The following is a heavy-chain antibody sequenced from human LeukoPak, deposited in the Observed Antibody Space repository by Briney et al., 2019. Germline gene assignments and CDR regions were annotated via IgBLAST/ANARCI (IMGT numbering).Heavy chain of an antibody. CDR3: ARARVNMLDY. CDR2: INPNSGGT. J-gene: IGHJ4*02. Sequence: ASVKVSCKASGYTFSGYYMHWVRQAPGQGLEWMGWINPNSGGTNYAQKVQGRVTMTRDKSINTAYMELSRLRSEDTAVYYCARARVNMLDYWGQGTLVTVSS. V-gene: IGHV1-2*02. D-gene: IGHD3-10*02. CDR1: GYTFSGYY.